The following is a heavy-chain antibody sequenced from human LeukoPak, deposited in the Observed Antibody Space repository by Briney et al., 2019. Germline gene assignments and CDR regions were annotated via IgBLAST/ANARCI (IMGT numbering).Heavy chain of an antibody. V-gene: IGHV3-30*02. Sequence: GGSLRLSCAASGFTFSSYGMHWVRQAPGKGLEWVAFIRHDGSIKYYADSVKGRFTISRDNPKNTLFLQMNSLRAEDTAVYFCAKDQYSRYYGMDVWGQGTTVTVSS. J-gene: IGHJ6*02. CDR2: IRHDGSIK. D-gene: IGHD4-11*01. CDR1: GFTFSSYG. CDR3: AKDQYSRYYGMDV.